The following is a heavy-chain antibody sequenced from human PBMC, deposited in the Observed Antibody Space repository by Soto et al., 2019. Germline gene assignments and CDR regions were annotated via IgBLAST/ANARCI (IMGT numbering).Heavy chain of an antibody. CDR1: GYTFTGYY. Sequence: QVQLVQSGAEVKKPGASVKVSCKASGYTFTGYYMHWVRQAPGQGLEWMGWINPNSGGTNYAQKCQGWVTMTRDTSISTAYMELSRLRSDDTAVYYCATAYYYDSSGYYFDYWGQGTLVTVSS. D-gene: IGHD3-22*01. CDR2: INPNSGGT. J-gene: IGHJ4*02. V-gene: IGHV1-2*04. CDR3: ATAYYYDSSGYYFDY.